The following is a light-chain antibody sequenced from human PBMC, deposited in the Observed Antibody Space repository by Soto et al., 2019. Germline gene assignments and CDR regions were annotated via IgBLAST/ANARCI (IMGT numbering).Light chain of an antibody. J-gene: IGLJ1*01. CDR1: RSNIGANYD. CDR3: QSYDSSLNRV. CDR2: GDN. V-gene: IGLV1-40*01. Sequence: QSVLFQPPPVSGGPGQRITNSFPGGRSNIGANYDVPWYRQVPGTAPKLLMSGDNNRPSGVADRFSGSKSGTSASLAITRLQAEDEADYYCQSYDSSLNRVFGTGTKVT.